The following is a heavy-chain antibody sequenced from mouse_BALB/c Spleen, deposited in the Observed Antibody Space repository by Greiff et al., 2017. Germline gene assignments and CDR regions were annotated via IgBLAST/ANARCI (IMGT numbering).Heavy chain of an antibody. CDR2: IYPGGGYT. Sequence: QVQLKQSGAELVRPGTSVKISCKASGYTFTNYWLGWVKQRPGHGLEWIGDIYPGGGYTNYNEKFKGKATLTADTSSSTAYMQLSSLTSEDSAVYFCAREGDSSGYYAMDYWGQGTSVTVSS. V-gene: IGHV1-63*02. J-gene: IGHJ4*01. D-gene: IGHD3-2*01. CDR3: AREGDSSGYYAMDY. CDR1: GYTFTNYW.